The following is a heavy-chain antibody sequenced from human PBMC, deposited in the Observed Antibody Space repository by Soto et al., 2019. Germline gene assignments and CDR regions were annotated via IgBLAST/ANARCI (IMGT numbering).Heavy chain of an antibody. V-gene: IGHV4-34*01. Sequence: SETLSLTCAVYGGSSTPYHWSWIRQTPGKGLEWIGEVNHSGNTNYNPSLKSRVTISIDTFRKQFSLKMNSVTAADTAVYYCARGGPSTACLYYDFVSWGMGTMVTVAS. CDR3: ARGGPSTACLYYDFVS. CDR1: GGSSTPYH. J-gene: IGHJ6*04. D-gene: IGHD3-3*01. CDR2: VNHSGNT.